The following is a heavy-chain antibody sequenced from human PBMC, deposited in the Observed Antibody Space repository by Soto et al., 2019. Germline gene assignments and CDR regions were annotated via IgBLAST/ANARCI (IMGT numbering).Heavy chain of an antibody. CDR1: GGSISSSSYY. V-gene: IGHV4-39*01. D-gene: IGHD3-10*01. CDR3: ARHGYGSGSYYFDY. J-gene: IGHJ4*02. Sequence: QLQLQESGPGLVKPSETLSLTCTVSGGSISSSSYYWGWIRQPPGKGLEWIGSIYYSGSTYYNPSLKSRVTISVDTSKNQFSLKLSSVTAADTAVYYCARHGYGSGSYYFDYWGQGTLVTVSS. CDR2: IYYSGST.